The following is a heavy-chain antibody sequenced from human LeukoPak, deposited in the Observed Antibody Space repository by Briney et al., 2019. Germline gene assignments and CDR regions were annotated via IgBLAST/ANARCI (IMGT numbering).Heavy chain of an antibody. D-gene: IGHD6-19*01. J-gene: IGHJ4*02. CDR2: ISGSGGST. Sequence: PGGSLRLSCAASGFAFSSYAMSWVRQAPGKGLEWVSAISGSGGSTYYAYSVKGRFTISRDNSKNTLYLQMHSLRAEDTDVYYCAKDHAVATFGEFDYWGQGTLVTVSS. CDR3: AKDHAVATFGEFDY. CDR1: GFAFSSYA. V-gene: IGHV3-23*01.